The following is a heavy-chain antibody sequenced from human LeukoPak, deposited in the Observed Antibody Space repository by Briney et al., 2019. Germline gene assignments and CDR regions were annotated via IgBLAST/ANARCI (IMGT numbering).Heavy chain of an antibody. CDR3: AREPRGGTSRDNWFDP. CDR1: GGSISSYY. D-gene: IGHD3-16*01. V-gene: IGHV4-59*01. J-gene: IGHJ5*02. Sequence: PSETLSLTCTVSGGSISSYYWCWFRQPPAKGLEWIGDIYYSGSTNYNPSLKSRVTISVDTSKKQFSLKLNSVTAADTAVYYCAREPRGGTSRDNWFDPWGQGTLVTVSS. CDR2: IYYSGST.